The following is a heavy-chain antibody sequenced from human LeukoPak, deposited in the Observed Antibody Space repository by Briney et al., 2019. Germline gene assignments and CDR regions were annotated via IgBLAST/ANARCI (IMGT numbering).Heavy chain of an antibody. CDR2: IIPIFGTA. V-gene: IGHV1-69*05. J-gene: IGHJ1*01. D-gene: IGHD2-2*01. CDR1: GGTFSSYA. CDR3: ARVPRLRYCSSTSCYAEH. Sequence: SVKVSXKASGGTFSSYAVSWVRQAPGQGLEWMGGIIPIFGTANYAQKFQGRVTITTDESTSTAYMELSSLRSEDTAVYYCARVPRLRYCSSTSCYAEHWGQGTLVTVSS.